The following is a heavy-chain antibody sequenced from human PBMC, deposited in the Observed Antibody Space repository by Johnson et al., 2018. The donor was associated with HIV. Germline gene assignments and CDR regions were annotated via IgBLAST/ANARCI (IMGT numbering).Heavy chain of an antibody. V-gene: IGHV3-23*04. J-gene: IGHJ3*02. CDR2: ISGSDFFP. CDR3: ARWGSMIEAAFDI. Sequence: VQLVESGGGLVQPGGSLRLSCAASGFTFNNYVMTWVRQAPGKGLEWVSGISGSDFFPYYADSVRGRFTISRDNAKNSLYLQMNSLRAEDTAVYYCARWGSMIEAAFDIWGQGTMVTVSS. D-gene: IGHD3-22*01. CDR1: GFTFNNYV.